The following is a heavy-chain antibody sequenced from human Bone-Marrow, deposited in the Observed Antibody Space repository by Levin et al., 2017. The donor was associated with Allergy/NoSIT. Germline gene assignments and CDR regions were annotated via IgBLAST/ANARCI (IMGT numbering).Heavy chain of an antibody. D-gene: IGHD1-20*01. J-gene: IGHJ3*02. CDR1: GGSISSGDYY. Sequence: SETLSLTCTVSGGSISSGDYYWSWIRQPPGKGLEWIGYIYYSGSTYYNPSLKSRVTISVDTSKNQFSLKLSSVTAADTAVYYCARDVRYNWNLFDIWGQGTMVTVSS. CDR2: IYYSGST. CDR3: ARDVRYNWNLFDI. V-gene: IGHV4-30-4*01.